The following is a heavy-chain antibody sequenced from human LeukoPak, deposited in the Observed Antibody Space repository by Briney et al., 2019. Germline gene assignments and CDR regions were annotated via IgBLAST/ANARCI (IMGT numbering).Heavy chain of an antibody. J-gene: IGHJ4*02. CDR1: GFTFSSYG. CDR2: ISSGSSAI. Sequence: GGALRLSCAASGFTFSSYGMHWVRQAPGKGLEWVSIISSGSSAIFSADALKGRFTISRDDAKNLLYLDMNSLRAEDTAVYYCARGHTAVTRHFDFWGQGTLVTVSS. CDR3: ARGHTAVTRHFDF. D-gene: IGHD4-17*01. V-gene: IGHV3-21*01.